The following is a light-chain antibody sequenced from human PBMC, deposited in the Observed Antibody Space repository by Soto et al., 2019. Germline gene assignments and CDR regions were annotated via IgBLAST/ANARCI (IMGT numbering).Light chain of an antibody. CDR3: QQRSTWPQT. V-gene: IGKV3-11*01. CDR2: DAS. Sequence: EIVLTQSPATLSLSPGERATLSCRASQSVSSYLAWYQQKPGQAPRLLIYDASNRATGIPARFSGSGSGTHFTLTISSLAPEDFAVYYCQQRSTWPQTFGQGTKLEIK. CDR1: QSVSSY. J-gene: IGKJ2*01.